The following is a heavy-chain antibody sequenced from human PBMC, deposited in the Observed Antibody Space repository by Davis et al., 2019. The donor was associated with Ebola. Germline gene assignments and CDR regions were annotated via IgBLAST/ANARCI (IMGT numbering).Heavy chain of an antibody. CDR3: ARRSLLSVDSLEGGHYYYHHGMDV. J-gene: IGHJ6*02. D-gene: IGHD1-1*01. V-gene: IGHV4-34*01. CDR1: GGSLSGDF. Sequence: MPGGSLRLSCAVNGGSLSGDFWTWIRQPPGKGLEWIGEISQSGNTNYNSSLESRVTISVDTSKKQFSLNLRSVTAADTAVYYCARRSLLSVDSLEGGHYYYHHGMDVWGLGTSVTVSS. CDR2: ISQSGNT.